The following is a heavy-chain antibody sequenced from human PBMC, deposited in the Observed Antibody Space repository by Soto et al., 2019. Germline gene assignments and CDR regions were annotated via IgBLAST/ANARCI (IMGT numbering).Heavy chain of an antibody. CDR2: IKQDGSEK. D-gene: IGHD4-17*01. CDR1: GFTFSSYW. CDR3: ARDPTVTTYYYGMDV. J-gene: IGHJ6*02. V-gene: IGHV3-7*01. Sequence: GGSLRLSCAASGFTFSSYWMSWVRQAPGKGLEWVANIKQDGSEKYYVDSLKGRFTISRDNAKNSLYLQMNSLRAEDTAVYYCARDPTVTTYYYGMDVWGQGTTVTVSS.